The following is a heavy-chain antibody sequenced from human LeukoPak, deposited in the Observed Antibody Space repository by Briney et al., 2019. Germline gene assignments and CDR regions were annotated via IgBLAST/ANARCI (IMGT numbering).Heavy chain of an antibody. J-gene: IGHJ4*02. V-gene: IGHV4-31*03. CDR1: GGSISSGGYY. Sequence: SSQTLSLTCTVSGGSISSGGYYWSWIRQHPGKGLEWIGYIYYSGSTYYNPSLKSRVTISVDTSKNQFSLKLSSVTAADTAVYYCARGSSHYDILTGYYVYYFDYWVQGALLTVSS. D-gene: IGHD3-9*01. CDR3: ARGSSHYDILTGYYVYYFDY. CDR2: IYYSGST.